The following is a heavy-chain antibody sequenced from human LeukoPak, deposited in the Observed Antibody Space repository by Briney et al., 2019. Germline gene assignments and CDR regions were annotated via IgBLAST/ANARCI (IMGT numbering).Heavy chain of an antibody. Sequence: SETLSLTCTVSGGSISSYYWSWIRQPPEKGLEWIGYIHYSGSTNYNPSLKSRVTMSVDTSKNQFSLKVSSVTAADTAVYYCARVFDSGSQAYFYYMDVWGKGTTVTISS. J-gene: IGHJ6*03. CDR1: GGSISSYY. CDR3: ARVFDSGSQAYFYYMDV. D-gene: IGHD3-10*01. V-gene: IGHV4-59*01. CDR2: IHYSGST.